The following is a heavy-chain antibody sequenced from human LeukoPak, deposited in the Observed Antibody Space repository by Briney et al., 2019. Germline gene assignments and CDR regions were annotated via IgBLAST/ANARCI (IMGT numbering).Heavy chain of an antibody. CDR1: GYTFTGYY. J-gene: IGHJ4*02. V-gene: IGHV1-2*06. CDR2: INPNSGVT. CDR3: ARDYCGGDCFPDY. Sequence: ASVNVSCKASGYTFTGYYVHWVRQAPGQGLEWMGRINPNSGVTNYAQRFQGRVTMTRDTSISTAYMELSRLRSDDTAVYCCARDYCGGDCFPDYWGQGTLVTVSS. D-gene: IGHD2-21*02.